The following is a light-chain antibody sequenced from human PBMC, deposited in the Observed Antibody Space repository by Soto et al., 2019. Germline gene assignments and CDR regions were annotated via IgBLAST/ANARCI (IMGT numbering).Light chain of an antibody. CDR2: GVN. CDR1: SSDVVHYNY. CDR3: CSYAGSYILV. V-gene: IGLV2-11*01. Sequence: QSVLTQPRSVSGSPGQSVTISCTGTSSDVVHYNYVSWYQHHPGKAPKLMIYGVNERPSGVPDRFSGSKSGNTASLTISGLQAEDEADYHCCSYAGSYILVFGGGTKLTVL. J-gene: IGLJ3*02.